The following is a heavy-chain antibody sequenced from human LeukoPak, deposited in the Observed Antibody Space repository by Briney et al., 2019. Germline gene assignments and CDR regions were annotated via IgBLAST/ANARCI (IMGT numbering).Heavy chain of an antibody. CDR1: GFTFSTYW. D-gene: IGHD6-19*01. Sequence: GGSLRLSCAASGFTFSTYWMQWVRQAPGKGLVWVSRINSDGSSTSYADSVKGRFTISRDNAKNTLYLQMNSLRAEDTAVYYCARDRGSGWYNNWFDPWGQGTLVTVSS. CDR3: ARDRGSGWYNNWFDP. J-gene: IGHJ5*02. CDR2: INSDGSST. V-gene: IGHV3-74*01.